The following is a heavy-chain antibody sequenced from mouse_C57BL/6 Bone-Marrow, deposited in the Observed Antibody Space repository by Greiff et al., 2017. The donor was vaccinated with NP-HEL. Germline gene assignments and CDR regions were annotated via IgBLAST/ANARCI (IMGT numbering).Heavy chain of an antibody. Sequence: VQLQQSGPELVKPGASVKISCKASGYSFTGYYMNWVKQSPEKSLEWIGEINPSTGGTTYNQKFKAKATLTVDKSSSTAYMQLKSLTSEDSAVYYCARGGVPFDYWGQGTTLTVSS. CDR3: ARGGVPFDY. CDR1: GYSFTGYY. J-gene: IGHJ2*01. V-gene: IGHV1-42*01. CDR2: INPSTGGT.